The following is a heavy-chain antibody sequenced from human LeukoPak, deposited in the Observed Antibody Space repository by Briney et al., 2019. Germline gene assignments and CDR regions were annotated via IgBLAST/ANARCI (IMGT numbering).Heavy chain of an antibody. J-gene: IGHJ4*02. CDR2: ISAYTGNT. CDR3: VTASPTFDS. CDR1: GYTFTSYG. D-gene: IGHD1-26*01. Sequence: ASVKVSCKASGYTFTSYGISWVRQAPGQGLEWMGWISAYTGNTNYAQKLQRKVTITTDTSTSPASLELRTLRSADTAVHFCVTASPTFDSWGQGTLVTVSS. V-gene: IGHV1-18*01.